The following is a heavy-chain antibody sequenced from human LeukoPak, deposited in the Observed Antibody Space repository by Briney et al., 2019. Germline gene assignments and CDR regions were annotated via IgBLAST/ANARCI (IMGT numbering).Heavy chain of an antibody. Sequence: ASVKVSCKASGYTFTSFGISWVRQAPGQGPEWMGWISAYNGDKKYVQKFQGRVTMTRNTSISTAYMELSSLRSEDTAVYYCARAPLNYYDSSGYYEGNWFDPWGQGTLVTVSS. CDR1: GYTFTSFG. CDR2: ISAYNGDK. CDR3: ARAPLNYYDSSGYYEGNWFDP. D-gene: IGHD3-22*01. J-gene: IGHJ5*02. V-gene: IGHV1-18*01.